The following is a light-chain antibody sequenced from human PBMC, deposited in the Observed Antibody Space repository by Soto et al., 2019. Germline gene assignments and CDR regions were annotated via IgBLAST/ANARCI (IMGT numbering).Light chain of an antibody. J-gene: IGKJ4*01. CDR3: QQSYTSPVT. Sequence: IEMTQSPSSLSVSVGDRVTITCRASQSISTYLNWYEQKPGKAPNLLIYGASNLQSGVPSRFSGGGSGTDFTLTISSLQPEDFGTYYCQQSYTSPVTFGGGTKVDIK. CDR2: GAS. CDR1: QSISTY. V-gene: IGKV1-39*01.